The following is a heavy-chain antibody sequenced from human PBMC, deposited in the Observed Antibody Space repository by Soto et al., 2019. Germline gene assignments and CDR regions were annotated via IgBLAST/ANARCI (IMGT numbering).Heavy chain of an antibody. V-gene: IGHV1-3*01. CDR3: ASHYVWGSYGHDAFDI. J-gene: IGHJ3*02. CDR2: INAGNGNT. D-gene: IGHD3-16*01. Sequence: GASVKVSCKASGYTFTSYAMHWVRQAPGQRLEWMGWINAGNGNTKYSQKFQGRVTITRDTSASTAYMELSSLRSEDTAVYYCASHYVWGSYGHDAFDIWGQETMLTISS. CDR1: GYTFTSYA.